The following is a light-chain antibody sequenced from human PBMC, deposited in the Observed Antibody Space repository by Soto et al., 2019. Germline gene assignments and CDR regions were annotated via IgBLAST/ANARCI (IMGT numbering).Light chain of an antibody. V-gene: IGLV2-11*01. J-gene: IGLJ1*01. CDR2: DVS. Sequence: QSALTQPHSVSGSPGQSVTISCTGTSSDVGGYNYVSWYQHHPGKAPKLIIYDVSERPSGVPDRFSGSKSGNTGNTASLTISGLTAEDEADYCCCSYAGSYTHVFGSGTKLTVL. CDR3: CSYAGSYTHV. CDR1: SSDVGGYNY.